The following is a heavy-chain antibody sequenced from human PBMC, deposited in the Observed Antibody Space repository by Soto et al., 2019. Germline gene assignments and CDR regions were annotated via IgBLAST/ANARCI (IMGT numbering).Heavy chain of an antibody. J-gene: IGHJ4*02. V-gene: IGHV3-21*01. CDR1: GFTFSSYS. CDR3: TRADYGDYGTLDY. D-gene: IGHD4-17*01. CDR2: ISSSSSYI. Sequence: EVQLVESGGGLGKPGGSLRLSCAASGFTFSSYSMNWVRQAPGKGLGWVSSISSSSSYIYYADSVKGRFTISRDNAKNKLYLQMNRLRAEDTAVYYCTRADYGDYGTLDYWGQGTLVTVSS.